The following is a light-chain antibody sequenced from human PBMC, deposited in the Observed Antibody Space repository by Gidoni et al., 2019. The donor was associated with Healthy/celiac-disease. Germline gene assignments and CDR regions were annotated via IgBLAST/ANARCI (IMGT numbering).Light chain of an antibody. CDR1: QSLLHSDGKSY. J-gene: IGKJ4*01. Sequence: DIVMPQTPLSLSVTPGQPASISCKSSQSLLHSDGKSYLYWYLQKPGQPPQLLNYEVTHRFAGVPGRFSSSGAGTDFTLKISRVEAEDVGVYYCMQSIQPTLTFGGGTKVEIK. CDR2: EVT. V-gene: IGKV2D-29*01. CDR3: MQSIQPTLT.